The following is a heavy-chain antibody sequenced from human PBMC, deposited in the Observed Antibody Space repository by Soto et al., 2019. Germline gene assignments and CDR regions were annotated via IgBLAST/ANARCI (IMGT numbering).Heavy chain of an antibody. CDR1: GYTFISYG. V-gene: IGHV1-18*01. J-gene: IGHJ3*02. CDR2: ISPYNGNT. CDR3: ARDQTIWLTDAFDI. Sequence: HVQLVQSGAEVKKPGASLKVSCKASGYTFISYGVSWVRQAPGQGLEWLGWISPYNGNTNYAQKFQGRITMTTDTATSTVDMELRSLRTDDTAVYYCARDQTIWLTDAFDIWGQGTMVVVSS. D-gene: IGHD5-12*01.